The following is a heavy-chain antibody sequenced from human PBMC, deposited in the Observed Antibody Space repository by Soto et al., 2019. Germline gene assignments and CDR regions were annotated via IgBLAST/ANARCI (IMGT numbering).Heavy chain of an antibody. CDR3: ARDRRVGADGSYCGMDV. V-gene: IGHV3-53*04. CDR1: GFTVSSNY. D-gene: IGHD3-10*01. Sequence: EVQLVESGGGLVQPGGSLRLSCAASGFTVSSNYMSWVRQAPGKGLEWVSVIYCGGSTYDADSVKGRFTISRHNSKNTLSLHMNSLRAEATAVYYCARDRRVGADGSYCGMDVWGQGTTVTVSS. J-gene: IGHJ6*02. CDR2: IYCGGST.